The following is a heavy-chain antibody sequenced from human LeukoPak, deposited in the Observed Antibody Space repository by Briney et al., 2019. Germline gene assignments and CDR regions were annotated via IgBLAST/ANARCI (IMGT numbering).Heavy chain of an antibody. Sequence: KPSETLSLTCTVSGGSISSYYWSWIRQPAGKGLEWIGRIYTSGSTNYNPSLKSRVTMSVDTSKNQFSLKLSSVTAADTAVYYCARTEESGYSYRYFGYYYYMDVWGKGTTVTVSS. J-gene: IGHJ6*03. CDR1: GGSISSYY. CDR2: IYTSGST. V-gene: IGHV4-4*07. D-gene: IGHD5-18*01. CDR3: ARTEESGYSYRYFGYYYYMDV.